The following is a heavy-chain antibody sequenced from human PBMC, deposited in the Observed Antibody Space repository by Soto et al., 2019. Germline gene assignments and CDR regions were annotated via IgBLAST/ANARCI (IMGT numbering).Heavy chain of an antibody. J-gene: IGHJ6*03. CDR2: INKSGGT. Sequence: SEIPSTPFAVLWEYSGDHCCSRIRQTPGMGLEWIGEINKSGGTNDNPSLKSRVTISLDTSKNQFSLKLSSVTAADTAVYYCAKRRNVYYYMDVWGKGTTVTVSS. V-gene: IGHV4-34*01. CDR3: AKRRNVYYYMDV. CDR1: WEYSGDHC. D-gene: IGHD6-25*01.